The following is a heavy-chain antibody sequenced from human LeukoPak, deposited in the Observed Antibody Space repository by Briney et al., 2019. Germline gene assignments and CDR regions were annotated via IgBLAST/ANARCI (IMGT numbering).Heavy chain of an antibody. CDR3: ARDGIVGAPWASDAFDI. V-gene: IGHV4-4*07. CDR1: GGSISSYY. D-gene: IGHD1-26*01. J-gene: IGHJ3*02. Sequence: SETLSLTCTVSGGSISSYYWSWIRQPAGKGLEWIGRIYTSGSTNYNPSLKSRVTISVDTSKNQFSLKLSSVTAADTAVYYCARDGIVGAPWASDAFDIWGQGTMVTVSS. CDR2: IYTSGST.